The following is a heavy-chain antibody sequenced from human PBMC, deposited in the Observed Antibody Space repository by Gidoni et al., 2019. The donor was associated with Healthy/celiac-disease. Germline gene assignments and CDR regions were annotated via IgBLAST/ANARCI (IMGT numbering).Heavy chain of an antibody. CDR2: LFSNDEK. Sequence: QVTLKESGPVLVKPTETLTLTCTVSGFSLSNARMGFIWIRQPPGKALEWLAHLFSNDEKSYTTSLKSRLTISKDTSKSQVVLTMANMDPVDTATYYCARINPNPHWYFDLWGRGTLVTVSS. CDR1: GFSLSNARMG. V-gene: IGHV2-26*01. CDR3: ARINPNPHWYFDL. J-gene: IGHJ2*01.